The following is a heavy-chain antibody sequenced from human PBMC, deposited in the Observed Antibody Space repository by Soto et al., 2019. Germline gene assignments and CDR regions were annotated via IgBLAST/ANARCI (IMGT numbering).Heavy chain of an antibody. V-gene: IGHV3-30*18. D-gene: IGHD2-2*02. Sequence: EGSLRLSCAASGFTFSSYGMHWVRQAPGKGLEWVAVISYDGSNKYYADSVKGRFTISRYNSKNTLYLQMNSLRAEDTAVYYCAKDLAYCSSTSCYTFDYWGQGTLVTVSS. CDR1: GFTFSSYG. CDR3: AKDLAYCSSTSCYTFDY. CDR2: ISYDGSNK. J-gene: IGHJ4*02.